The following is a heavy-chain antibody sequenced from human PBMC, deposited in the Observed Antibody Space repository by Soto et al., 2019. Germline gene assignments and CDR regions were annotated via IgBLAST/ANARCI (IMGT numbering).Heavy chain of an antibody. D-gene: IGHD4-4*01. V-gene: IGHV1-69*01. J-gene: IGHJ6*02. Sequence: QVQLVQSGAEVKKPGSSVKVSCKASGGTFSSYAISWVRQAPGQGLEWMGGIIPIFGTANYAQKFQGRVTITADESTSTAYMELSSLRSEDTAVYYCARVGDYSNYVVYYYYGMDVWGQGTTVTVSS. CDR1: GGTFSSYA. CDR3: ARVGDYSNYVVYYYYGMDV. CDR2: IIPIFGTA.